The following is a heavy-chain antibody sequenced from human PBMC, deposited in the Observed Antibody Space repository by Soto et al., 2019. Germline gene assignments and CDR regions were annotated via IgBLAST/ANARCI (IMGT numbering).Heavy chain of an antibody. D-gene: IGHD2-2*01. CDR3: AKAPSYCSSTSCYSEFDP. Sequence: PGGSLRLSCAASGFTFDDYAMHWVRQAPGKGLECVSGICWNSVSIGYADSVKGRFTISRDYSKNSLYLQMNCLRAEDTALYFFAKAPSYCSSTSCYSEFDPWGQGTLVTVSS. V-gene: IGHV3-9*01. CDR1: GFTFDDYA. J-gene: IGHJ5*02. CDR2: ICWNSVSI.